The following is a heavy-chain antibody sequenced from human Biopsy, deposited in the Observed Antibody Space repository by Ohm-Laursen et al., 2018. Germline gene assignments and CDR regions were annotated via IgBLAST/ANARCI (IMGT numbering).Heavy chain of an antibody. CDR3: ARRGSGGRSLDY. CDR2: ISNSGNT. Sequence: SDTLSLTCTVSGDSINSSYWSWIRQPPGKGLEWIGFISNSGNTNYNPSLKSRVTISVDMSKNQISLKLGSVTVADTAVFYCARRGSGGRSLDYWGQGILVTVSS. V-gene: IGHV4-59*08. D-gene: IGHD2-15*01. J-gene: IGHJ4*02. CDR1: GDSINSSY.